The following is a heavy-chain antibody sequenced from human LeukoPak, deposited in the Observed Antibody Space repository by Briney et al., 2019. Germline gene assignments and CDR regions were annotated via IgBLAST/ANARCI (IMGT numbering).Heavy chain of an antibody. CDR2: ISDISDYI. J-gene: IGHJ4*02. Sequence: GGSLRLSCAASGFTFSTNSMNWVRQAPGKGLEWASSISDISDYIYYADSVKGRFTISRDNAKNSLYLQMNSLRVEDTAVYYCATTLTRDSSGSYGALDYWGQGALVTVSS. V-gene: IGHV3-21*01. CDR3: ATTLTRDSSGSYGALDY. D-gene: IGHD6-19*01. CDR1: GFTFSTNS.